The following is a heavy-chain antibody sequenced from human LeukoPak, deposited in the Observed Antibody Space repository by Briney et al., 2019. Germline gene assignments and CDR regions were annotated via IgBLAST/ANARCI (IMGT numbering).Heavy chain of an antibody. CDR1: GYTFSGYY. CDR2: INPNSGGT. CDR3: ARAGDYYDSSGYYPTFDY. D-gene: IGHD3-22*01. J-gene: IGHJ4*02. V-gene: IGHV1-2*02. Sequence: ASVKVSCKVSGYTFSGYYMHWVRQAPGQGLEWMGWINPNSGGTNYAQKFQGRVTMTRDMSISTSYMELSRLRSDDTAVYYCARAGDYYDSSGYYPTFDYWGQGTLVTVSS.